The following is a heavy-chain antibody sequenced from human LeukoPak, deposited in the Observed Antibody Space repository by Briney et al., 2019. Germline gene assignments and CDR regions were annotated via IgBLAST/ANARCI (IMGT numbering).Heavy chain of an antibody. D-gene: IGHD3-22*01. CDR2: IYYSGRT. CDR1: VDSVSRSESY. CDR3: ARRRYYNGSGYLE. Sequence: SETLSLTCSVSVDSVSRSESYWDWIRQPPGKGLEWLGTIYYSGRTYYSPSLKGRVTMSVDPSNLQFHLNLRSVTAADTSLYYCARRRYYNGSGYLEWGQGTLLSVSS. J-gene: IGHJ1*01. V-gene: IGHV4-39*01.